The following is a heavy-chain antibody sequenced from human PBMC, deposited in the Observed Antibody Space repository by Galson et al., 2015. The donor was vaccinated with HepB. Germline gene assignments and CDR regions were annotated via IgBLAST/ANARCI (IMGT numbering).Heavy chain of an antibody. CDR3: ARGALVAVVDATQNNWFDP. Sequence: SVKVSCKASGYTFSTYSITWVRQAPGQGLEWMGWISAYDRDTNYAQKLLGRVTMTTDTSTTTAYMELRSLRSDDAAVYYCARGALVAVVDATQNNWFDPWGQGTLVTVSS. V-gene: IGHV1-18*01. CDR1: GYTFSTYS. D-gene: IGHD2-15*01. J-gene: IGHJ5*02. CDR2: ISAYDRDT.